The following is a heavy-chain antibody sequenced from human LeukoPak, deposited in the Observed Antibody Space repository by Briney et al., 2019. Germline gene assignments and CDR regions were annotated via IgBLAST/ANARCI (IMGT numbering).Heavy chain of an antibody. D-gene: IGHD5-12*01. CDR3: AKGGHYSPFDY. J-gene: IGHJ4*02. CDR1: GFTVSSNY. Sequence: GGSLRLSCAASGFTVSSNYMSWVRQAPGKGLEWVSTISGGGTVTFYADSVKGRFTISRDNSKNTFSLQLNSLRAEDTAVFYCAKGGHYSPFDYWGQGALVTVSS. V-gene: IGHV3-23*01. CDR2: ISGGGTVT.